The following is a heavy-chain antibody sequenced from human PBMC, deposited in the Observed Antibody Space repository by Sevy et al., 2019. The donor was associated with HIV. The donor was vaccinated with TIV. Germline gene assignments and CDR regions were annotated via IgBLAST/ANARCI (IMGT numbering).Heavy chain of an antibody. J-gene: IGHJ4*02. Sequence: GGSLRLSCAASGFTFSKYSMSWVRQPPGKGLEWVSTLSFGCGEINYADSVKGRFTISRDNSKSSVYLQMNNLRSEDTAVYYCAREGCTKPQDYWGQGTLVTVSS. CDR2: LSFGCGEI. CDR3: AREGCTKPQDY. D-gene: IGHD2-8*01. V-gene: IGHV3-23*01. CDR1: GFTFSKYS.